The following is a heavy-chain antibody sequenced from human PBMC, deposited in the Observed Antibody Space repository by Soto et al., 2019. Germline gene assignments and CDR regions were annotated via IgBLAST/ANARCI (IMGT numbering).Heavy chain of an antibody. CDR2: ISGSGGST. CDR1: GFTFSSYA. D-gene: IGHD2-2*01. J-gene: IGHJ3*02. CDR3: AKGILVEVPGTRALDI. Sequence: EVQLLESGGGLVQPGGSLRLSCAASGFTFSSYAMSWVRQAPGKGLEWVSAISGSGGSTYYADSVKGRFTISRDNSKNTLYLQMNSLRAEDTAVYYCAKGILVEVPGTRALDIWGQGTMVIVSS. V-gene: IGHV3-23*01.